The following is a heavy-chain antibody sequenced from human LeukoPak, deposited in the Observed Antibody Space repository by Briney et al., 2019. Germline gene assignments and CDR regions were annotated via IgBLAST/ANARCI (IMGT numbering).Heavy chain of an antibody. V-gene: IGHV4-38-2*02. CDR3: ARGEAAAAADWYFDL. CDR1: GYSISSGYY. D-gene: IGHD6-13*01. CDR2: IYHSGST. Sequence: SETLSLTCTVSGYSISSGYYWGWIRQPPGKGLEWIGSIYHSGSTYYNPSLKSRVTISVDTSKNQFSLKLSSVTAADTAVYYCARGEAAAAADWYFDLWGRGTLVTVSS. J-gene: IGHJ2*01.